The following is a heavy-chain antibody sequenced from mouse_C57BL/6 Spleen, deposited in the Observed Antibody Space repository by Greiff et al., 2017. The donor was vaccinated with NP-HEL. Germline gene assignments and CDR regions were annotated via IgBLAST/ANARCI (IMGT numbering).Heavy chain of an antibody. CDR3: ARAEAVVAHCGY. Sequence: VQLQQSGPELVKPGASVKISCKASGYSFTGYFMNWVMQSHGQSLEWIGRINPYNGDTFYTQKFKGKATLTVDKSSSTAHMELRSLTSEDTAVYYCARAEAVVAHCGYWGKGTTLTV. CDR2: INPYNGDT. D-gene: IGHD1-1*01. J-gene: IGHJ2*01. V-gene: IGHV1-20*01. CDR1: GYSFTGYF.